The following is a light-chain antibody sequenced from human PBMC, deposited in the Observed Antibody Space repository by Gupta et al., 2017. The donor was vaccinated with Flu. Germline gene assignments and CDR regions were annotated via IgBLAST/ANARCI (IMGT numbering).Light chain of an antibody. Sequence: QSVLTKPASGAGSPGQSITISCTGTGSDFGSYNLVSWYQQHPGKAPKLMIYEGSKRPSGVSNRFSGSKSGNTASLTISGLQAEDEADYYCCSYAGSSTPQVVFGGGTKLTVL. J-gene: IGLJ2*01. CDR1: GSDFGSYNL. CDR2: EGS. CDR3: CSYAGSSTPQVV. V-gene: IGLV2-23*01.